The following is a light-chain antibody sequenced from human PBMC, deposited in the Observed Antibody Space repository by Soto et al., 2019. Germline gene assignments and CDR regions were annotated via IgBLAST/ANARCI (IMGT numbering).Light chain of an antibody. Sequence: EIVLTQSPATLSLSPGERATLSCRASQSVTKYLAWYKQKPGQAPRLLIYDTSNRATGIPARFSGSGYGTDFTLTISSLESEDSGIYYCQQRYNWLTFGGGTKVEIK. V-gene: IGKV3-11*01. CDR1: QSVTKY. CDR2: DTS. J-gene: IGKJ4*01. CDR3: QQRYNWLT.